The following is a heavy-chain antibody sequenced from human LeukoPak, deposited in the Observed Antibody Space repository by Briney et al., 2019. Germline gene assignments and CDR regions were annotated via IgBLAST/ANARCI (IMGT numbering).Heavy chain of an antibody. Sequence: GGSLRLSCAASGFTFSSYEMNWVRQAPGKGLEWVSYISSSGSTIYYADSVKGRFTISRDNAKNSLYLQMNSLRAEDTAVYYCASTIGSAGTQYWGQGTLVTVSS. CDR2: ISSSGSTI. V-gene: IGHV3-48*03. D-gene: IGHD6-13*01. J-gene: IGHJ4*02. CDR1: GFTFSSYE. CDR3: ASTIGSAGTQY.